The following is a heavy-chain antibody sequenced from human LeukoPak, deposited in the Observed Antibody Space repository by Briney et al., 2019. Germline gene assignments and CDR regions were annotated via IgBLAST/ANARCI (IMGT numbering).Heavy chain of an antibody. Sequence: GGSLRLSCAVSGITLSNYGMSWVRQAPGKGLEWVAGISGSGGSTNYADSVKGRFTISRDNPKNTLFLQMNSLRGEDTAVYFCAKRGVVIRVILVGFHREAYYFDSWGQGALGTVSS. CDR1: GITLSNYG. CDR3: AKRGVVIRVILVGFHREAYYFDS. V-gene: IGHV3-23*01. J-gene: IGHJ4*02. CDR2: ISGSGGST. D-gene: IGHD2-21*01.